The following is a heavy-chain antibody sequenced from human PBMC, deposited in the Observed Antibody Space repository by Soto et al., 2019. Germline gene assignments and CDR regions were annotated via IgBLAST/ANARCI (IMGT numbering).Heavy chain of an antibody. CDR3: ARDHLSYSGYDFLEWFDP. CDR1: GYTFTSYG. Sequence: GASVKVSGKASGYTFTSYGISWLRQAPGQGLEWMGWISAYNGNTNYAQKLQGRVTMTTDTSTSTAYMELRSLRSDDTAVYYCARDHLSYSGYDFLEWFDPWGQGTLVTVSS. CDR2: ISAYNGNT. V-gene: IGHV1-18*01. D-gene: IGHD5-12*01. J-gene: IGHJ5*02.